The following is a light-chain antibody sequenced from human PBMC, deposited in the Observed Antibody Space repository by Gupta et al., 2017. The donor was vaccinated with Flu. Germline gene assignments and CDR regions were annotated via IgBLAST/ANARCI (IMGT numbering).Light chain of an antibody. Sequence: QSVLTQPPSVSAAPGQQVTISCSGSNSNIGKNYVSWYQQFPGAAPKLLIFENIHRPSGVPDRFSGSKSGTSATLGITGLQTGDEAHYYCGTWDSSLKNGVFGGGTKVTVL. CDR1: NSNIGKNY. CDR3: GTWDSSLKNGV. J-gene: IGLJ3*02. V-gene: IGLV1-51*02. CDR2: ENI.